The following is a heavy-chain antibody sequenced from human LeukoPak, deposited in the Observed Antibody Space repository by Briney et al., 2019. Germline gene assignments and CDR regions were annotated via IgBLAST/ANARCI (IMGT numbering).Heavy chain of an antibody. CDR3: ARDGGFRYYYYYMDV. J-gene: IGHJ6*03. CDR2: INPSGGST. CDR1: GYTFTSYY. Sequence: ASVKVSCKASGYTFTSYYMHWVRQAPGQGLEWMGIINPSGGSTSYAQKFQGRVTMTRDTSTSTVYMELSSLRSEDTAVYYCARDGGFRYYYYYMDVWGKGTTVTVSS. D-gene: IGHD3-10*01. V-gene: IGHV1-46*01.